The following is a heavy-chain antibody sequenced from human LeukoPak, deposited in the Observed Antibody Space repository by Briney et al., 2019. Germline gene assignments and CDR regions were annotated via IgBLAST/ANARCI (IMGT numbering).Heavy chain of an antibody. CDR2: ISYDGSNK. CDR1: GFTFSSYA. V-gene: IGHV3-30-3*01. Sequence: PGGSLRLSCAASGFTFSSYAMHWVRQAPGKGLGWVAVISYDGSNKYYADSVKGRFTISRDNSKNTLYLQMNSLRAEDTAVYYCAKGREWELNPWGQGTLVTVSS. D-gene: IGHD1-26*01. CDR3: AKGREWELNP. J-gene: IGHJ5*02.